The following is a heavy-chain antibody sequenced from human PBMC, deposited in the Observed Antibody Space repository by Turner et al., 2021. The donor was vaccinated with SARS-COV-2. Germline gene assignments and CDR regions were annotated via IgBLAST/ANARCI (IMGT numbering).Heavy chain of an antibody. J-gene: IGHJ4*02. Sequence: QVQLVESGGGVVQPGRYLRLSCAASGFTFSTNGMHWVRQAPGKGLEWVAVISYDGTNKYYADSVKGRFTISRDNSKNTLYLQMNSLRPEDTAVYYCAKSGGMYCSGGSCYSSYFDYWGQGTLVTVSS. CDR1: GFTFSTNG. CDR3: AKSGGMYCSGGSCYSSYFDY. V-gene: IGHV3-30*18. D-gene: IGHD2-15*01. CDR2: ISYDGTNK.